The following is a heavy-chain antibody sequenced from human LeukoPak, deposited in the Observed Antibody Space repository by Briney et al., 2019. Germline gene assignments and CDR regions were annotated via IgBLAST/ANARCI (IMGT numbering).Heavy chain of an antibody. Sequence: PGGSLRLSCAASGFTVSSNYMSWVRQAPGKGLEWVSVIYTAGATYYADSVKGRFTISRDNYNNTLYLQMNSLRAEDTAVYYCAAVSGNYFSSGLDYWGQGILITVSS. CDR1: GFTVSSNY. J-gene: IGHJ4*02. CDR3: AAVSGNYFSSGLDY. CDR2: IYTAGAT. D-gene: IGHD1-26*01. V-gene: IGHV3-53*01.